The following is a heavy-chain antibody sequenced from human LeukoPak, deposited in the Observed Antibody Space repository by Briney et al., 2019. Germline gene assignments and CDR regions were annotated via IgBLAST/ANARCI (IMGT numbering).Heavy chain of an antibody. Sequence: GGSLRLSCAASGFTFSTYGMHWVRQAPGKGLEWVAFIRYDGSNKYYADSVKGRFTISRDNSKNTLFLQMNSLRAEDTAVYYCAKDALEYYDTSGLTTCFDYWGQGTLVTVSS. J-gene: IGHJ4*02. CDR1: GFTFSTYG. D-gene: IGHD3-22*01. CDR3: AKDALEYYDTSGLTTCFDY. V-gene: IGHV3-30*02. CDR2: IRYDGSNK.